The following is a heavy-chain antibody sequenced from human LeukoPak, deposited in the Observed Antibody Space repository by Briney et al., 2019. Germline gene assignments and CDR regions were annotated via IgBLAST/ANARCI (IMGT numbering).Heavy chain of an antibody. J-gene: IGHJ4*02. CDR2: ISSSRSYI. CDR3: ARSVDTAMADDY. Sequence: GSLRLSCAASGFTFRSFSMSWVRQAPGKGLEWVSSISSSRSYIYYADSVKGRFTISRDNAKNSLYLQMNSLRAEDTAVYYCARSVDTAMADDYWGQGTLVTVSS. D-gene: IGHD5-18*01. CDR1: GFTFRSFS. V-gene: IGHV3-21*01.